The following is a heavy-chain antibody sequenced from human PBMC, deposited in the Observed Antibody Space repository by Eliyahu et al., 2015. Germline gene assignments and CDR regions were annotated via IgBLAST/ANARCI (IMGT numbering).Heavy chain of an antibody. CDR1: GYSFTXYW. CDR3: ARTMASLGFQMGWFDP. V-gene: IGHV5-51*01. CDR2: IYPGDSDT. D-gene: IGHD5-24*01. J-gene: IGHJ5*02. Sequence: EVQLVQSGAEVKKPGESLXISCXGSGYSFTXYWIGWVRQRPGKGLEWMGIIYPGDSDTRYSPSFQGQVTISADKSISTAYLQWSSLKASDTAMYYCARTMASLGFQMGWFDPWGQGTLVTVSS.